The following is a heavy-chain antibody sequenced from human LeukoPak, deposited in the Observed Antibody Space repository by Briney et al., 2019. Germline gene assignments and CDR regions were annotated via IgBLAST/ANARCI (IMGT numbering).Heavy chain of an antibody. Sequence: GGSLRLSYAASGFTFSSYWMSWARQAPGKGLEWVANIKQDGSEKYYVDSVKGRFTISRDNAKNSLYLQMNSLRAEDTAVYYCARRDGSGSVDYWGQGTLVTVSS. CDR3: ARRDGSGSVDY. V-gene: IGHV3-7*01. CDR2: IKQDGSEK. CDR1: GFTFSSYW. J-gene: IGHJ4*02. D-gene: IGHD3-10*01.